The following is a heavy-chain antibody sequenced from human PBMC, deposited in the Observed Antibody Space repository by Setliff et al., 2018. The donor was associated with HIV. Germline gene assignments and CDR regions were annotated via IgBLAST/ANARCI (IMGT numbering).Heavy chain of an antibody. CDR2: IIPMYRTA. Sequence: GASVKVSCKASGGSFSSDGISWVRQAPGQGLEWMGGIIPMYRTANYAQKFQGRVTITADESTSTAYMELSRVRSDDTAVYYCARGALGGDYAGALDFWGQGTPVTVSS. V-gene: IGHV1-69*13. CDR1: GGSFSSDG. J-gene: IGHJ4*01. D-gene: IGHD3-16*01. CDR3: ARGALGGDYAGALDF.